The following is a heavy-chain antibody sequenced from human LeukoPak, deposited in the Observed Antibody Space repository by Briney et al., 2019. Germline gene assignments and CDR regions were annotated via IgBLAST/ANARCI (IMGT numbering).Heavy chain of an antibody. Sequence: PGGSLRLSCAASGFTFSSYAMSWVRQAPGKGLEWVSAISGSGGSTYYADSVKGRFTISRDNSKNTLYLQMNSLRAEDTAVYYCAKGLLCSSTICWLYFDYWGQGTLVTVSS. CDR1: GFTFSSYA. V-gene: IGHV3-23*01. CDR3: AKGLLCSSTICWLYFDY. J-gene: IGHJ4*02. D-gene: IGHD2-2*01. CDR2: ISGSGGST.